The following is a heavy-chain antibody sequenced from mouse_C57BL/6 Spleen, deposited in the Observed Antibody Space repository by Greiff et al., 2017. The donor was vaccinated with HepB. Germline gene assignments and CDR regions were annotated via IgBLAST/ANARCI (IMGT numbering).Heavy chain of an antibody. CDR3: ARRRTEGYFDV. CDR1: GFTFSSYG. Sequence: EVKLVESGGDLVKPGGSLKLSCAASGFTFSSYGMSWVRQTPDKRLEWVATISSGGSYTYYPDSVKGRFTISRDNAKNTLYLQMSSLKSEDTAMYYCARRRTEGYFDVWGTGTTVTVSS. CDR2: ISSGGSYT. J-gene: IGHJ1*03. V-gene: IGHV5-6*02.